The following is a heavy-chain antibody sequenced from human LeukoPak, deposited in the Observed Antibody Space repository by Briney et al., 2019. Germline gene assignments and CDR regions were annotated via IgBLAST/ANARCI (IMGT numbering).Heavy chain of an antibody. CDR1: GFTVSSNS. V-gene: IGHV3-53*01. D-gene: IGHD4/OR15-4a*01. Sequence: GGSLLLSCTVSGFTVSSNSMSWVRPAPGKGLEWVSFIYSDNTHYSDSVKGRFTISRDNSKNNLYLQINSLRAEDTAVYYCARRAGAYSHPYDYWGQGTLVTVSS. J-gene: IGHJ4*02. CDR2: IYSDNT. CDR3: ARRAGAYSHPYDY.